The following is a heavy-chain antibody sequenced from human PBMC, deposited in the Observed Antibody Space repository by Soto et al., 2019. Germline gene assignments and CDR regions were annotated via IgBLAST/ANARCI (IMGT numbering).Heavy chain of an antibody. CDR1: GFNFGFFG. CDR3: ARGNLSFDFDS. J-gene: IGHJ4*02. CDR2: ISGDGINT. V-gene: IGHV3-30*03. Sequence: QIQLVESGGDVVQPGKSLRLSCAASGFNFGFFGMHWVRQAPGKGLELVAFISGDGINTQYADSVRGRFTLSRDYSRKTMYLQMDSLRDEDTALYYCARGNLSFDFDSWGLGTLVTVSS. D-gene: IGHD1-26*01.